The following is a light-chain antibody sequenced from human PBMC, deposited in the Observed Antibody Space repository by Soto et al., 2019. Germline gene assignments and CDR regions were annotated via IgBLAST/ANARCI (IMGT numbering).Light chain of an antibody. J-gene: IGKJ1*01. CDR3: QKYNSAPWT. Sequence: DIQMTQSPSSLSASVGDRVTITCRASQDINNYLAWYQQKPVKVPKLLIYAASTLQSGVPLRFSGSGSGTDFTLTISSLQPEDVATYYCQKYNSAPWTFGQGTKVEIK. V-gene: IGKV1-27*01. CDR1: QDINNY. CDR2: AAS.